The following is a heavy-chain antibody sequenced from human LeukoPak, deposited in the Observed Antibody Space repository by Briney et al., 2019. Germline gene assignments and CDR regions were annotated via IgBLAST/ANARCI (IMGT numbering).Heavy chain of an antibody. CDR2: IYYSGST. V-gene: IGHV4-39*07. J-gene: IGHJ4*02. D-gene: IGHD6-6*01. CDR1: GGSISSSYYY. CDR3: ARDRIIAARNYFDY. Sequence: SETLSLTCTVSGGSISSSYYYWGWIRQPPGKGLEWIGSIYYSGSTYYNPSLKSRVTISVDTSKNQFFLKLSSVTAADTAVYYCARDRIIAARNYFDYWGQGTLVTVSS.